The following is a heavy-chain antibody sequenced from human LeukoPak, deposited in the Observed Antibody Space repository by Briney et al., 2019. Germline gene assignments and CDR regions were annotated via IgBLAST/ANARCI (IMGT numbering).Heavy chain of an antibody. D-gene: IGHD5-12*01. J-gene: IGHJ4*02. Sequence: PGGSLRLSCAASGFTIISNYMSWVRQAPGRGLEWVSVIYSGGSTYYADSVKGGCTISRDRSKNTLYLQMTRLRAEDTAVYYCARDSPSGNSGYDFDSWGQGTLVTVSS. CDR2: IYSGGST. CDR3: ARDSPSGNSGYDFDS. CDR1: GFTIISNY. V-gene: IGHV3-53*01.